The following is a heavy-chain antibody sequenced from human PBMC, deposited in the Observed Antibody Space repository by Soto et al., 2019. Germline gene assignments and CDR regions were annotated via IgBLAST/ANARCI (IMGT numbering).Heavy chain of an antibody. CDR2: INAGNGNT. J-gene: IGHJ6*02. Sequence: ASVKVSCKASGYTFTSYAMHWVRQAPGQRLEWMGWINAGNGNTKYSQKFQGRVTITRDTSASTAYMELSSLRSEDTAVYYCARSALAYYYYYGMDVWGQGTTVTVSS. V-gene: IGHV1-3*01. CDR1: GYTFTSYA. CDR3: ARSALAYYYYYGMDV. D-gene: IGHD3-3*01.